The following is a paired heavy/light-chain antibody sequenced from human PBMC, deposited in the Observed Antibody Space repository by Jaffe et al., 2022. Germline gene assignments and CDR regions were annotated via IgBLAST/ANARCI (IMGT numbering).Light chain of an antibody. CDR1: QNINNR. CDR2: KAS. V-gene: IGKV1-5*03. CDR3: QQYTTYWT. Sequence: DIQMTQSPSTLSASVGDRVTITCRASQNINNRLAWFQQKPGKAPKLLIYKASSLETGVPSRFSGSGSGTEFTLTISSLQPDDFATYYCQQYTTYWTFGQGTKVEIK. J-gene: IGKJ1*01.
Heavy chain of an antibody. Sequence: EVHLVESGGGLLQPGRSLRLSCTASGFTFGDYAMGWVRQAPGKGLEWIAFIRREVYGGTTEYAASVKGRFTISRDDSKSIAYLQMNSLKTEDTAVYYCTRHYQVSEYISDWNYYYYMDVWGKGTTVTVSS. V-gene: IGHV3-49*04. J-gene: IGHJ6*03. CDR3: TRHYQVSEYISDWNYYYYMDV. CDR2: IRREVYGGTT. D-gene: IGHD6-19*01. CDR1: GFTFGDYA.